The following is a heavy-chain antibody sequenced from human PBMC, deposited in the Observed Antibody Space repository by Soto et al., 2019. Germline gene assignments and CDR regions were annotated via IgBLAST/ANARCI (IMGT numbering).Heavy chain of an antibody. D-gene: IGHD7-27*01. CDR1: GGSISSGDYY. J-gene: IGHJ5*01. V-gene: IGHV4-30-4*01. Sequence: SETLSLTCSVSGGSISSGDYYWSWIRQPPGKGLEWIGFISNSGSTYYNPSLKSRVTISIDTSKDQFSLKLTSMTAADTAVYFCARGRYCLTGRCFPNWFDSWGQGALVTVSS. CDR3: ARGRYCLTGRCFPNWFDS. CDR2: ISNSGST.